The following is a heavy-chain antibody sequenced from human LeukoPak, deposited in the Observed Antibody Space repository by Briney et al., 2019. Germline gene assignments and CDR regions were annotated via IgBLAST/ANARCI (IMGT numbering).Heavy chain of an antibody. D-gene: IGHD3-3*01. V-gene: IGHV4-59*01. CDR3: ARVISLSGYPDY. Sequence: SETLSLTCTVSGGSISSYYWIWIRQPPGKGLEWMGYIYYRGSTNYNPSLKSRVTISVDTSKNHFSLKLSSVPAADTAVYYCARVISLSGYPDYWGQGTLVTVSS. J-gene: IGHJ4*02. CDR1: GGSISSYY. CDR2: IYYRGST.